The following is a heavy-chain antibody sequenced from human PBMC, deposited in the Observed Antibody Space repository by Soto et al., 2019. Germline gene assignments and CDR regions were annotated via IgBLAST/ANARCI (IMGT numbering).Heavy chain of an antibody. CDR1: GGSISSSSYY. D-gene: IGHD3-3*01. V-gene: IGHV4-39*01. J-gene: IGHJ5*02. CDR2: IYYSGST. Sequence: PSETLSLTCTVSGGSISSSSYYWGWIRQPPGKGLEWIGSIYYSGSTYYNPSLKSRVTISVDTSKNQFSLKLSSVTAADTAVYYCARHVGDFWSGYIYWFDPWGQGTLVTVSS. CDR3: ARHVGDFWSGYIYWFDP.